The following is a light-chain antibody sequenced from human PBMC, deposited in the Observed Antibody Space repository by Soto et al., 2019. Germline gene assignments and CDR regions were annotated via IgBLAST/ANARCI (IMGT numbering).Light chain of an antibody. CDR1: QSVNNY. CDR2: DTS. Sequence: EIVLTQAPVTLSLSPGERATLSCRASQSVNNYLAWYQQKPGQAPRLLIYDTSTRATGIPARFSGSGSGTDFTLTISSLEPEDFAVYYCQQRINWPLTFGGGTQVDIK. CDR3: QQRINWPLT. J-gene: IGKJ4*01. V-gene: IGKV3-11*01.